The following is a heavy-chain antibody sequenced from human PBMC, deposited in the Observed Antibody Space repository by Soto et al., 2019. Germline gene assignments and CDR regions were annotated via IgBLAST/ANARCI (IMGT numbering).Heavy chain of an antibody. CDR1: GGSISSYY. CDR2: IYYSGST. Sequence: PSETLSLTCTVSGGSISSYYWSWIRQPPGKGLEWIGYIYYSGSTNYNPSLKSRVTISVDTSKNQFSLKLSSVTAADTAVYYCARVYSRSFDYWGQGTLVTVSS. CDR3: ARVYSRSFDY. D-gene: IGHD6-13*01. J-gene: IGHJ4*02. V-gene: IGHV4-59*01.